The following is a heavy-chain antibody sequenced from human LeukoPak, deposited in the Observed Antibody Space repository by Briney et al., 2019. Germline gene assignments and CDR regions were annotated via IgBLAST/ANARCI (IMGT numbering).Heavy chain of an antibody. Sequence: PSETLSLTCTVSGGSISSYYWSWIRQPPGKGLEWIGYIYYSGSTNYNPSLKSRVTISVDTSKNQFSLKLSSVTAADTAVYYCERGVSSGSDYWGQGTLVTVSS. CDR1: GGSISSYY. V-gene: IGHV4-59*08. CDR2: IYYSGST. CDR3: ERGVSSGSDY. D-gene: IGHD3-10*01. J-gene: IGHJ4*02.